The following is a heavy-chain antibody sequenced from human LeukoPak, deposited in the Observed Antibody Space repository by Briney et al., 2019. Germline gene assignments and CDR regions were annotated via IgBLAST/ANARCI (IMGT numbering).Heavy chain of an antibody. D-gene: IGHD4-17*01. Sequence: GGSLRLSCAASGFTFRSYGMHWVRQAPGKGLEWVAIVRYDGNNKSYADSVKGRFTISRDNSRNTLSLQVSSLRAEDTAVYYCAKEDFGDYGTAYSYYMDVWGKGTTVTVSS. CDR2: VRYDGNNK. CDR3: AKEDFGDYGTAYSYYMDV. J-gene: IGHJ6*03. CDR1: GFTFRSYG. V-gene: IGHV3-30*02.